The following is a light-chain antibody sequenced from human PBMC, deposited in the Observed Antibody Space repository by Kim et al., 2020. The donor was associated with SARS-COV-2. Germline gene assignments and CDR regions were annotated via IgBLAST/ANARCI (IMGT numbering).Light chain of an antibody. V-gene: IGKV1-39*01. CDR2: TAS. CDR3: HQIYNPPLT. J-gene: IGKJ3*01. Sequence: DIQMTQSPSSLSASVGDSVTITCRASQKISGFLNWYQKKPGKAPNLLIFTASTLQCGVPSRFSGSGSGADFTLTISSLQPEDSATYYRHQIYNPPLTFGQGTKVDIK. CDR1: QKISGF.